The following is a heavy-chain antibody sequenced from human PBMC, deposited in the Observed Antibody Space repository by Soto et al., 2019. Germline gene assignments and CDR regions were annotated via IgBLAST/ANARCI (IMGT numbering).Heavy chain of an antibody. CDR3: TTPYYYDSSGYRSAYYYYGMDV. V-gene: IGHV3-15*01. Sequence: PGGSLRLSCAASGFTFSNAWMSWVRQAPGKGLEWVGRIKSKTDGGTTDYAAPVKGRFTISRDDSKNTLYLQMNSLKTEDTAVYYCTTPYYYDSSGYRSAYYYYGMDVWGQGTTVTVSS. J-gene: IGHJ6*02. D-gene: IGHD3-22*01. CDR1: GFTFSNAW. CDR2: IKSKTDGGTT.